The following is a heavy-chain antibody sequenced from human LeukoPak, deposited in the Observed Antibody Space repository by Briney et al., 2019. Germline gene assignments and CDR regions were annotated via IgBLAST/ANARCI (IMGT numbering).Heavy chain of an antibody. CDR3: ARVYRPYFDY. CDR2: INHSGST. CDR1: GGSFSGYY. Sequence: SETLSLTCAVYGGSFSGYYWSWIRQPPGKGLEWIGEINHSGSTNYNPSLKSRVTISVDTSKNQFSLKLSSVTAADTAVYHCARVYRPYFDYWGQGTLVTVSS. V-gene: IGHV4-34*01. J-gene: IGHJ4*02. D-gene: IGHD1-26*01.